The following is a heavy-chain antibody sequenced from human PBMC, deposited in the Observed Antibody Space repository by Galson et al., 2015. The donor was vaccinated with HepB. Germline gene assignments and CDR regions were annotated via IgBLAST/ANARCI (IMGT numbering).Heavy chain of an antibody. CDR1: GFTFSSYS. D-gene: IGHD2-2*01. V-gene: IGHV3-21*01. Sequence: SLRLSCAASGFTFSSYSMNWVRQAPGKGLEWVSSISSSSSYIYYADSVKGRFTISRDNAKNSLYLQMNSLRAEDTAVYYCARDPHAPESGAFDIWGQGTMVTVSS. CDR3: ARDPHAPESGAFDI. J-gene: IGHJ3*02. CDR2: ISSSSSYI.